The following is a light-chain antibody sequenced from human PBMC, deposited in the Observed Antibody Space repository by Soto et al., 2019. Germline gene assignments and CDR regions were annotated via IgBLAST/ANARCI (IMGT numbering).Light chain of an antibody. Sequence: DIQLTQSPSSLSASLGDSVSISCRASQNIDNHLNWYRQRSGEAPEVLIYAASALRDGVSSRVSGRGYGTGFTLTIKNLLPEDFATYYCQQSSSSPPITFGQGTRLDI. J-gene: IGKJ5*01. V-gene: IGKV1-39*01. CDR2: AAS. CDR3: QQSSSSPPIT. CDR1: QNIDNH.